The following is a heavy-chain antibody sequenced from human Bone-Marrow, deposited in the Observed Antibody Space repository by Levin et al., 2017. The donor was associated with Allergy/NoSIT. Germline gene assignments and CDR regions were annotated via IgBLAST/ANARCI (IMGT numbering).Heavy chain of an antibody. CDR1: GASVSSGSYY. J-gene: IGHJ5*02. Sequence: SETLSLTCTVSGASVSSGSYYWSWLRQPPGKGLEWIGKIYYSGITNYNPSLKSRVSISLDTSKNQLSLDVNSVTAADTAVYYCAREEGDMGDNGLDGWRQGTLVIVSS. V-gene: IGHV4-61*01. CDR3: AREEGDMGDNGLDG. CDR2: IYYSGIT.